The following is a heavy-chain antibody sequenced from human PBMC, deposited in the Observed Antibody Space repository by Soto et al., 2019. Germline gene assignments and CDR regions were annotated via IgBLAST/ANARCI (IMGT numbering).Heavy chain of an antibody. V-gene: IGHV3-21*01. CDR3: ARGYTGYCSGGTCYWFDT. J-gene: IGHJ5*02. Sequence: PGGSLRLSCAASGFTFSSYAMSWVRQAPGKGLEWVSSISSSASHINYADSVKGRFTISRDNAKKSLYLQMNSLRAEDTAVYYCARGYTGYCSGGTCYWFDTWGQGTLVTVSS. D-gene: IGHD2-15*01. CDR1: GFTFSSYA. CDR2: ISSSASHI.